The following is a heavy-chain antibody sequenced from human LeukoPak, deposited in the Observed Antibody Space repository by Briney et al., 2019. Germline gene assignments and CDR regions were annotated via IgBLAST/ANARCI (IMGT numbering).Heavy chain of an antibody. V-gene: IGHV3-43*01. D-gene: IGHD2-2*01. CDR3: AKGLSWAGYCSSTSCYALDY. CDR2: ISWDGGST. J-gene: IGHJ4*02. Sequence: GGSLRLSCAASGFTFDDYTMHWVRQAPGKGLEWVSLISWDGGSTYYADSVKGRFTISRDNSKNSLYLQMNSLRAEDTALYYCAKGLSWAGYCSSTSCYALDYWGQGTLVTVSS. CDR1: GFTFDDYT.